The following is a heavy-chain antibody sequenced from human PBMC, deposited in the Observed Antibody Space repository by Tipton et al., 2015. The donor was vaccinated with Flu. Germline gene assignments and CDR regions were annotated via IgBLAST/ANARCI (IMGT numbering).Heavy chain of an antibody. CDR2: IYYSGNT. V-gene: IGHV4-39*07. Sequence: TLSLTCTVSGGSISSSSYYWGWIRQPPGKGLEWIGSIYYSGNTHYNPSLKSRVTISVDTSKNQFSLKLSSVTAADTAVYYCARDWFITMIVVVTPGAFDIWGQGTMVTVSS. J-gene: IGHJ3*02. CDR3: ARDWFITMIVVVTPGAFDI. CDR1: GGSISSSSYY. D-gene: IGHD3-22*01.